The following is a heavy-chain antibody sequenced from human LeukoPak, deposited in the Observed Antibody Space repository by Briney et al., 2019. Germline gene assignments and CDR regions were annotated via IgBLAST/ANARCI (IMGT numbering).Heavy chain of an antibody. J-gene: IGHJ6*02. CDR2: ISGSGGST. V-gene: IGHV3-23*01. Sequence: GGSLRLSCAASGFTFSSYGMNWVRQAPEKGLEWVSAISGSGGSTYYADSVKGRFTISRDNSKNTLYLQMNSLRAEDTAVYYCATAAIFYYYGMDVWGQGTTVTVSS. CDR1: GFTFSSYG. CDR3: ATAAIFYYYGMDV.